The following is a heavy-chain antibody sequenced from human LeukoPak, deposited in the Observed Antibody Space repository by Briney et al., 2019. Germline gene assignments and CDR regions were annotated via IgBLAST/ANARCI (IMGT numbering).Heavy chain of an antibody. D-gene: IGHD2-15*01. Sequence: SVKVCSTASGGTFTSYAISWVRHAPGPGLEWMGGIIPIFGTANYAQTFPGRATITADESTSTAYMELSSMSSEDTAVYYCARDGGYCSGGSCDSGGYNWFDPWGQGTLVTVSS. CDR2: IIPIFGTA. J-gene: IGHJ5*02. CDR3: ARDGGYCSGGSCDSGGYNWFDP. CDR1: GGTFTSYA. V-gene: IGHV1-69*13.